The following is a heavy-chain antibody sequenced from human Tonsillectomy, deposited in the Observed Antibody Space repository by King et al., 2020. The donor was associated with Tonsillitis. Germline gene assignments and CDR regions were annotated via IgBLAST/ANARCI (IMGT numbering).Heavy chain of an antibody. D-gene: IGHD6-19*01. Sequence: VQLVESGGGLVQPGGSLRLSCSASGFTFNSYAMHWLRQAPGKGLEYVSAITSNGGSTYYADSVKGRFTISRDNSKNILYLQMSSLRPEDTAVYYCVKVAMAGTMNYCYFDFWGRGTLVTVSS. V-gene: IGHV3-64D*06. CDR1: GFTFNSYA. CDR3: VKVAMAGTMNYCYFDF. J-gene: IGHJ2*01. CDR2: ITSNGGST.